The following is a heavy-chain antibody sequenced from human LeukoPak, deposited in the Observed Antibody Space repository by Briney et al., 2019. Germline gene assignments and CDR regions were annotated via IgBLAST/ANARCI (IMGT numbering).Heavy chain of an antibody. CDR1: GDSVTRYY. Sequence: PSETLSLTCSVSGDSVTRYYWNWIRQSPGKGLEWIGYIYNIGSTWYNPSLKNRVSISADSSKNQFSLRLNSVTATDTAVYYCARGGKGYYGSGSPPSYWGQGTLVTVSS. D-gene: IGHD3-10*01. V-gene: IGHV4-59*08. CDR2: IYNIGST. J-gene: IGHJ4*02. CDR3: ARGGKGYYGSGSPPSY.